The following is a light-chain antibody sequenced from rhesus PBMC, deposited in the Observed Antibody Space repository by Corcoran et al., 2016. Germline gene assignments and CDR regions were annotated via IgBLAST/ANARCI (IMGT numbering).Light chain of an antibody. CDR2: GAS. J-gene: IGKJ2*01. CDR3: QQYSNWPYS. Sequence: EIVMTQSPATLSLSPGERATLSCRASQSVSSSLAWYQQKPGQAPRLLLYGASSRATGIHDRFRGSGSGTDVTLTISSLEPEDFAVYYCQQYSNWPYSFGQGTKVEIK. V-gene: IGKV3-42*03. CDR1: QSVSSS.